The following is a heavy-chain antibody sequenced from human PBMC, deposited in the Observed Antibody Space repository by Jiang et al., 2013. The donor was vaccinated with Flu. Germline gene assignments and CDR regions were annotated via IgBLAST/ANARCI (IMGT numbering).Heavy chain of an antibody. J-gene: IGHJ4*02. Sequence: GAEVKKPGSSVKVSCKASGGTFSSYAISWVRQAPGQGLEWMGRIIPILGIANYAQKFQGRVTITADKSTSTAYMELSSLRSEDTAVYYCARAGYDFWSGYYGGPDYWGQGTLVTVSS. V-gene: IGHV1-69*04. CDR2: IIPILGIA. CDR1: GGTFSSYA. CDR3: ARAGYDFWSGYYGGPDY. D-gene: IGHD3-3*01.